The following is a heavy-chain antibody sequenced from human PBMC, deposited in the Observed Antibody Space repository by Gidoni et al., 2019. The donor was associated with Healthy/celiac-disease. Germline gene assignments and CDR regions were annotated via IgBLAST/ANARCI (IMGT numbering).Heavy chain of an antibody. CDR2: ISYDGSNK. D-gene: IGHD2-21*02. CDR1: GLTFSSYG. V-gene: IGHV3-30*18. J-gene: IGHJ3*02. CDR3: AKDEGGNYAFDI. Sequence: QVQRVESGGGVVQPGRSLRLSCAASGLTFSSYGMHWVRQAPGKGLEWVAVISYDGSNKYYADSVKGRFTISRDNSKNTLYLQMNSLRAEDTAVYYCAKDEGGNYAFDIWGQGTMVTVSS.